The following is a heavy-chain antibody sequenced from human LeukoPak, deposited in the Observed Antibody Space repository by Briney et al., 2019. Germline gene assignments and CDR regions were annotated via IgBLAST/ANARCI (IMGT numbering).Heavy chain of an antibody. CDR1: GFTFSSYE. Sequence: GGSLRLSCAVSGFTFSSYEMNWVRQAPGKGLEWVSYISSSGSTIYYADSVKGRFTISRDNAKNSLYLQMNSLRAEDTAVYYCARGRAPPAIVVVPAAIGHWGQGTLVTVSS. CDR3: ARGRAPPAIVVVPAAIGH. J-gene: IGHJ4*02. V-gene: IGHV3-48*03. CDR2: ISSSGSTI. D-gene: IGHD2-2*02.